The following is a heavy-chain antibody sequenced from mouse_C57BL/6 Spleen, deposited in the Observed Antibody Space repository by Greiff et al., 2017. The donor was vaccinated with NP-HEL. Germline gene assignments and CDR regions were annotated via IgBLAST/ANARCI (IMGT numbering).Heavy chain of an antibody. CDR1: GFTFSSYG. V-gene: IGHV5-6*01. D-gene: IGHD1-1*01. Sequence: EVNVVESGGDLVKPGGSLKLSCAASGFTFSSYGMSWVRQTPDKRLEWVATISSGGSYTYYPDSVKGRFTISRDNAKNTLYLQMSSLKSEDTAMYYCARQNYYGSSYFDYWGQGTTLTVSS. CDR2: ISSGGSYT. CDR3: ARQNYYGSSYFDY. J-gene: IGHJ2*01.